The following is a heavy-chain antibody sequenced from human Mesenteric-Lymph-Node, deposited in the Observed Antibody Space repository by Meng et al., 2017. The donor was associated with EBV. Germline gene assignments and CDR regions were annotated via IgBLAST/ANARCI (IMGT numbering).Heavy chain of an antibody. D-gene: IGHD1-26*01. CDR3: ARDSGSYYYYFDY. J-gene: IGHJ4*02. V-gene: IGHV7-4-1*02. Sequence: QGRAVQSGSEVRKPGASGKVSCKASGSTFTSYAINWVRQAPGQGLEWMGWINTDTGNPTYAQDLAGRFVFSLDTSVSTAYLQISSLKADDTAVYYCARDSGSYYYYFDYWGQGTLVTVSS. CDR1: GSTFTSYA. CDR2: INTDTGNP.